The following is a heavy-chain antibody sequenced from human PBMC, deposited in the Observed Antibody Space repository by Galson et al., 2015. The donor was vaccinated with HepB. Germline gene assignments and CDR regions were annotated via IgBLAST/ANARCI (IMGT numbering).Heavy chain of an antibody. D-gene: IGHD6-19*01. Sequence: SLRLSCAASGFTFSSYAMHWVRQAPGKGLEWVAVISYDGSNKHYADSVKGRFTISRDNSKNTLYLQMNSLRAEDTAVYYCARSHRSSGEDYFDYWGQGTLVTVSS. CDR2: ISYDGSNK. J-gene: IGHJ4*02. V-gene: IGHV3-30-3*01. CDR3: ARSHRSSGEDYFDY. CDR1: GFTFSSYA.